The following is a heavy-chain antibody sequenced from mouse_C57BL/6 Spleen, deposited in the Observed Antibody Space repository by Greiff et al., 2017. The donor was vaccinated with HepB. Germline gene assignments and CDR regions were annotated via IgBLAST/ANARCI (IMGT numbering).Heavy chain of an antibody. CDR1: GFTFSSYG. V-gene: IGHV5-6*01. CDR3: ARHEYDWYCDV. D-gene: IGHD5-1*01. CDR2: ISSGGSYT. J-gene: IGHJ1*03. Sequence: EVQLVESGGDLVKPGGSLKLSCAASGFTFSSYGMSWVRQTPDKRLEWVATISSGGSYTYYPDSVKGRFTISRDNAKNTLYLQMSSLKSEDTAMYYCARHEYDWYCDVWGTGTTVTVSS.